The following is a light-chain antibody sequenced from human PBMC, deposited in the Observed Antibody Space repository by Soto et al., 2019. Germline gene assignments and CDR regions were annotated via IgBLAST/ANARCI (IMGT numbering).Light chain of an antibody. CDR2: AAS. CDR3: QQYYCVPFT. V-gene: IGKV1-27*01. J-gene: IGKJ3*01. CDR1: QGISNY. Sequence: DIQMTQSPSSLSKSVGDRVTITCRASQGISNYLAWYQQKPGKVPKLLIYAASTLQSGVPSRFSGSGSGTDFTLPISSLQPEDVATYYCQQYYCVPFTFGPGTRVDIK.